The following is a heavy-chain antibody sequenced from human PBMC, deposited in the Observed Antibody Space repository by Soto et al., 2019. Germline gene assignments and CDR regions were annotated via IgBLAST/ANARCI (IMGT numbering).Heavy chain of an antibody. J-gene: IGHJ6*02. CDR2: ISSSSSYI. Sequence: GGSLRLSCAASGFTFSSYSMNWVRKAPGKGLEWVSSISSSSSYIYYADSVKGRFTISRDNAKNSLYLQMNSLRAESTAVYYCARPLVDWKGMYVWGQGTTVTVSS. V-gene: IGHV3-21*01. D-gene: IGHD2-21*01. CDR3: ARPLVDWKGMYV. CDR1: GFTFSSYS.